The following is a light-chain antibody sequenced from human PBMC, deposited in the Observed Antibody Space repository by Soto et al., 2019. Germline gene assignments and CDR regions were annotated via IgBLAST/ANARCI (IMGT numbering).Light chain of an antibody. Sequence: DIVMTQSPLSLPVTPGEPASISCRSSQSLLHSNGYNYLDWYLQKPGQSPQLLIYLGSNRASGVPDRFSGSGSGTDFTLKISRVEAEDVGVYYCQQCGSPPFTFGPGTKVDIK. V-gene: IGKV2-28*01. CDR1: QSLLHSNGYNY. CDR3: QQCGSPPFT. J-gene: IGKJ3*01. CDR2: LGS.